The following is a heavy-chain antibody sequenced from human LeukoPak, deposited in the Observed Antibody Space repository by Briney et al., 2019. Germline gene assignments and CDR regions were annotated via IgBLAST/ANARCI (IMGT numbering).Heavy chain of an antibody. CDR2: ININGGST. CDR3: AKVVAGRYQDY. V-gene: IGHV3-64D*08. J-gene: IGHJ4*02. CDR1: GFTFTKYA. D-gene: IGHD6-19*01. Sequence: GGSLRLSCSASGFTFTKYALHWVRQAPGKGLEYVSGININGGSTYHADSVKGRFNISRDNSKNTLYLQMHSLRPEDTAVYYCAKVVAGRYQDYWGQGTLVSVSS.